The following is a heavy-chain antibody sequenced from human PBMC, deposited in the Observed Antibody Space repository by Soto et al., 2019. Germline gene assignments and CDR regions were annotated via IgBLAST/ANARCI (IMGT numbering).Heavy chain of an antibody. CDR1: GYTFTSYG. CDR3: ARDTGTYDYVWGSYPSEDYYGMDV. J-gene: IGHJ6*02. Sequence: GASVKVSCKASGYTFTSYGISWVRQAPGQGLEWMGWISAYNGNTNYAQKLQGRVTMTTDTSTSTAYMELRSLRSDDTAVYYCARDTGTYDYVWGSYPSEDYYGMDVWGQGTTVTVSS. D-gene: IGHD3-16*01. V-gene: IGHV1-18*01. CDR2: ISAYNGNT.